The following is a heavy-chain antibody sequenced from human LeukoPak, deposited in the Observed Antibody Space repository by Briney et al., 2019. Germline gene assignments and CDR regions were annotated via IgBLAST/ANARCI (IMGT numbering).Heavy chain of an antibody. Sequence: SETLSLTCTVSGGSISSGGYYWSWIRQPPGKGLEWIGYIYHSGSTYYNPSLESRVTISVDRSKNQFSLQLSSVTAADTAVYYCARSDSTTDYYYYYMDVWGKGTTVTVSS. D-gene: IGHD6-13*01. V-gene: IGHV4-30-2*01. CDR2: IYHSGST. CDR1: GGSISSGGYY. CDR3: ARSDSTTDYYYYYMDV. J-gene: IGHJ6*03.